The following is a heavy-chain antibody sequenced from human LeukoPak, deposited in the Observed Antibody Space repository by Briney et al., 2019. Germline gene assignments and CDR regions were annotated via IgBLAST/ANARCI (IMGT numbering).Heavy chain of an antibody. J-gene: IGHJ4*02. Sequence: SETLSLTCAVSGGSFSGYYWSWIRQPPGKGLEWIGEINHSGSTNYNPSLKSRVTISVDTSKNQFSLKLSSVTAADTAVYYCARGRRYSGFDYWGQGTLVTVSS. CDR2: INHSGST. CDR1: GGSFSGYY. V-gene: IGHV4-34*01. D-gene: IGHD5-12*01. CDR3: ARGRRYSGFDY.